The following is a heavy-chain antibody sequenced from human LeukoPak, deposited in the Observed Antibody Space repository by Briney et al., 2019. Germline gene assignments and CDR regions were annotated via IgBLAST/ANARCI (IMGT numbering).Heavy chain of an antibody. V-gene: IGHV1-2*02. CDR3: ARVRGNSCDY. CDR1: GYTLSDYY. Sequence: ASVTVSCKTSGYTLSDYYMHWVRQAPGQGLEWMGWIRGDTGDADSPRKFQGRVTMTRDMSTNTAYMELGRLRYDDTAMYFCARVRGNSCDYWGQGTLVTVSS. J-gene: IGHJ4*02. CDR2: IRGDTGDA. D-gene: IGHD6-13*01.